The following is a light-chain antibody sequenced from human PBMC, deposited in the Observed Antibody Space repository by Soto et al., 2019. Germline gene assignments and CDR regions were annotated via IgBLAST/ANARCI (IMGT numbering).Light chain of an antibody. V-gene: IGKV2-28*01. J-gene: IGKJ4*01. Sequence: DIVMTQSPLSLAVTLGEPASISCRSSQSPLPSNGNTYLDWYLQKPGQSPQLLIYSVSFRASGVPDRFGGIGSDTCFTLKISRVEAEDVGVYYCMNAVQTLTFGGGTRVEIK. CDR1: QSPLPSNGNTY. CDR2: SVS. CDR3: MNAVQTLT.